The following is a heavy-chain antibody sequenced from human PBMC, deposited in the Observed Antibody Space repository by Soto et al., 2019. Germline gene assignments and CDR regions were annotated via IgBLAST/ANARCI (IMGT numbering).Heavy chain of an antibody. CDR1: GGSISSGGYY. J-gene: IGHJ6*02. V-gene: IGHV4-39*01. D-gene: IGHD3-9*01. CDR3: ARHLYYDISPGYLRPYHYYGMDV. Sequence: PSETLSLTCTVSGGSISSGGYYWSWIRQHPGKGLEWIGSLYYTDCTDSNPSLKSRVTISVDTSKNQFSLKLTSVTAADTAVYYCARHLYYDISPGYLRPYHYYGMDVWGQGTTVTVSS. CDR2: LYYTDCT.